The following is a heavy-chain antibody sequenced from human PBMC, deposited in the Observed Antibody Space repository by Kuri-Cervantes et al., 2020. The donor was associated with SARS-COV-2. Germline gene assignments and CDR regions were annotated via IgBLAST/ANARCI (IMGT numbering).Heavy chain of an antibody. J-gene: IGHJ4*02. Sequence: SETLSLTCTVSGGSISGHYWSWIRQPPGKGLEWIGYIYYSGSTNYNPSLKSRVTISVDTPKNQFSLKLSSVTAADTAVYYCAREDPGAGGALDWGQGTLVTVSS. CDR3: AREDPGAGGALD. V-gene: IGHV4-4*08. D-gene: IGHD3-16*01. CDR1: GGSISGHY. CDR2: IYYSGST.